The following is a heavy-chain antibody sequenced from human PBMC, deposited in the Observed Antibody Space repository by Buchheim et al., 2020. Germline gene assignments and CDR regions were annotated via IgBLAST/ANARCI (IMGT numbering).Heavy chain of an antibody. CDR1: GFTFSSYG. CDR2: IWYDGSNK. Sequence: QVQLVESGGGVVQPGRSLRLSCAASGFTFSSYGMHWVRQAPGKGLEWVAVIWYDGSNKYYADSVKGRFTISRDNSKNTLYLQMNSPRAEDTAVYYCARDGFDYGDTSYYYGMDVWGQGTT. D-gene: IGHD4-17*01. J-gene: IGHJ6*02. V-gene: IGHV3-33*01. CDR3: ARDGFDYGDTSYYYGMDV.